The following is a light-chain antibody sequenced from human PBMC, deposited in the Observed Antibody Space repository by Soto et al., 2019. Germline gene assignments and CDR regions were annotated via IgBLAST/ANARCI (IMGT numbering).Light chain of an antibody. V-gene: IGLV1-47*01. CDR3: ATWDDSFRGL. Sequence: QPVLTQPPSVSGTPGQRITISCSGDSSNIGDNFVYWYQQVPETAPKLLIYRNDERPSGVPDRFSASKSGTSASLAISGLRSEDEADYYCATWDDSFRGLFGGGTKLTVL. J-gene: IGLJ3*02. CDR2: RND. CDR1: SSNIGDNF.